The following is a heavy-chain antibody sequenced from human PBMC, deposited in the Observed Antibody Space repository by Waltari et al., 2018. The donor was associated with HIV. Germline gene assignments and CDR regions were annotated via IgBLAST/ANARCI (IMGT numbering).Heavy chain of an antibody. D-gene: IGHD4-17*01. CDR1: GGSISSYY. J-gene: IGHJ6*02. CDR3: ARGDDYLANYYNGMDV. CDR2: IYYSGST. Sequence: QVQLQESGPGLVKPSETLSLTCTVSGGSISSYYWSWIRQPPGKGLEWIGYIYYSGSTNYNPSLKSRVTISVDTSKNQCSLKLSSVTAADTAVYYCARGDDYLANYYNGMDVWGQGTTVTVSS. V-gene: IGHV4-59*01.